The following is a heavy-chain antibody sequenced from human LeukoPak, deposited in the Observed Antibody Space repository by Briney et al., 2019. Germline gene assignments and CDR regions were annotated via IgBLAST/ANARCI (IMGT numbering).Heavy chain of an antibody. CDR2: ISTDGSVT. CDR1: GFMFSFYT. CDR3: ARDGSISPAGRGYY. V-gene: IGHV3-74*01. J-gene: IGHJ4*02. Sequence: PGGSLRLSCAASGFMFSFYTLHWVRQAPGKGLVWVSRISTDGSVTIYADSVKGRFHISRDNAKNTLYLQMNSLRAEDTAVYDCARDGSISPAGRGYYWGQGTLVTVSS. D-gene: IGHD6-13*01.